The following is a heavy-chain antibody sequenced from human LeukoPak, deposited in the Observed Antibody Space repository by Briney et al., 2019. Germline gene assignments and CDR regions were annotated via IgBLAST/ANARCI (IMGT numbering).Heavy chain of an antibody. CDR2: IIPIFGTA. CDR3: MTTVTSDMVVSMDV. CDR1: GGTFSSYA. J-gene: IGHJ6*02. D-gene: IGHD4-17*01. V-gene: IGHV1-69*05. Sequence: GASVKVSCKASGGTFSSYAISWVRQAPGQGLEWMGGIIPIFGTANYAQKFQGRVTITRNTSISTAYMELRSLRSDDTAVYYCMTTVTSDMVVSMDVWGQGTTVTVSS.